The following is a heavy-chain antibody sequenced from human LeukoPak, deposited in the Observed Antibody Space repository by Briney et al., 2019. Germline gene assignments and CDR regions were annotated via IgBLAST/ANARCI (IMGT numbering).Heavy chain of an antibody. D-gene: IGHD5-18*01. CDR3: ASDRTQLWISWYFDL. J-gene: IGHJ2*01. CDR1: GFTFSSYW. CDR2: IKQDGSEK. Sequence: GGSLRLSCAASGFTFSSYWMSWVRQAPGKGLEWVANIKQDGSEKYYVDSVKGRFTISRDNAKNSLYLQMNRLRAGDTAAYYCASDRTQLWISWYFDLWGRGTLVTVSS. V-gene: IGHV3-7*01.